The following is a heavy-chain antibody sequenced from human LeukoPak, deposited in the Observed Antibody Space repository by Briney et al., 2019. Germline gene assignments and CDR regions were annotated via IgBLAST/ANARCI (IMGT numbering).Heavy chain of an antibody. CDR3: ARAMDIVVVVATDAFDI. Sequence: PGGSLRLSCAASGFTFSSYSMNWVRQAPGKGLEWVSSISSSSSYIYYADSVKGRFTISRDNAKNSLYLQMNSLRAEDTAVYYCARAMDIVVVVATDAFDIWGQGTMVTVSS. D-gene: IGHD2-15*01. CDR2: ISSSSSYI. V-gene: IGHV3-21*06. J-gene: IGHJ3*02. CDR1: GFTFSSYS.